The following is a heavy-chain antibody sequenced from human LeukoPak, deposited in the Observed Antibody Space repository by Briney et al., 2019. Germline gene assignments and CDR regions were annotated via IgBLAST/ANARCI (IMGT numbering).Heavy chain of an antibody. J-gene: IGHJ1*01. CDR3: ARVTGTNAEYFQH. D-gene: IGHD1/OR15-1a*01. CDR1: GYTFTGYY. CDR2: INPNSGGT. V-gene: IGHV1-2*02. Sequence: GASVKVSCKASGYTFTGYYMHWVRQAPGQGLEWMGWINPNSGGTNYAQKLQGRVTMTTDTSTSTAYMELRSLRSDDTAVYYCARVTGTNAEYFQHWGQGTLVTVSS.